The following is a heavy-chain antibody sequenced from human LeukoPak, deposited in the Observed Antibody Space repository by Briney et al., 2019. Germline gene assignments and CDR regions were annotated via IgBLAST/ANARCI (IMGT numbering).Heavy chain of an antibody. CDR3: AARPHYDFWSGYLGWFDP. D-gene: IGHD3-3*01. CDR2: IVVGSGNT. V-gene: IGHV1-58*02. J-gene: IGHJ5*02. CDR1: GFTFTSSA. Sequence: GASVKVSCKASGFTFTSSAMQWVRQARGQRLEWIGWIVVGSGNTNYAQKFQERVTITRDTSTSTAYMELSSLRSEDTAVYYCAARPHYDFWSGYLGWFDPWGQGTLVTVSS.